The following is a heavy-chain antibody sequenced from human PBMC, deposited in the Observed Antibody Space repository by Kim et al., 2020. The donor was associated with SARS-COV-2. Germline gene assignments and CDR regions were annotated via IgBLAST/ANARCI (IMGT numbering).Heavy chain of an antibody. CDR3: AKDIRAQYYDILTGYYSRSVGGMDV. CDR1: GFTFDDYA. J-gene: IGHJ6*02. D-gene: IGHD3-9*01. Sequence: GGSLRLSCAASGFTFDDYAMHWVRQAPGKGLEWVSLISGDGGSTYYADSVKGRFTISRDNSKNSLYLQMNSLRTEDTALYYCAKDIRAQYYDILTGYYSRSVGGMDVWGQGTTVTVSS. V-gene: IGHV3-43*02. CDR2: ISGDGGST.